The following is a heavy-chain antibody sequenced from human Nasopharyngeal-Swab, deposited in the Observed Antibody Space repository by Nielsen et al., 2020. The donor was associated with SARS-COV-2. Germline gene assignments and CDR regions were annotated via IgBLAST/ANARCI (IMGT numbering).Heavy chain of an antibody. V-gene: IGHV3-21*01. CDR2: ISSSSSSI. CDR1: GFTFSSFS. Sequence: GGSLRLSCAASGFTFSSFSMNWVRQAPGKGLEWVSSISSSSSSIYYADSVKGRFTISRDNAKNSLYLQMNSLRAEDTAVYYCARTGGSSWYFDYWGQGTLVTVSS. CDR3: ARTGGSSWYFDY. J-gene: IGHJ4*02. D-gene: IGHD6-13*01.